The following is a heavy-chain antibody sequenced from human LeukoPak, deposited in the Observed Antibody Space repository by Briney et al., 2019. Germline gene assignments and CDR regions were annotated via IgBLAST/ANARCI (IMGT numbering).Heavy chain of an antibody. CDR1: GFTFSSDA. V-gene: IGHV3-23*01. J-gene: IGHJ4*02. D-gene: IGHD6-25*01. CDR2: ISAGGGSA. Sequence: GGSLRLSCAASGFTFSSDAMTWVRQAPGKGLEWVSGISAGGGSAFYADSVKGRFTISRDNSRNTLYLQMSRLRAEDTAVYYRAKEVSGATSGTYWGQGTLVTVSS. CDR3: AKEVSGATSGTY.